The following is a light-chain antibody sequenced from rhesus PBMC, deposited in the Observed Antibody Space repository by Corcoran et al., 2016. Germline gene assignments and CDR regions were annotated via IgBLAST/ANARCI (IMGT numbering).Light chain of an antibody. CDR2: AAS. CDR1: QGISNW. J-gene: IGKJ2*01. Sequence: DIQMTQSPSSLSASVGDRVTITCQASQGISNWLAWYQQKPGKAPKLLIYAASSLQSGVPSRFSGSGSWTEFNLTISSLQPEDFATYYCKQHNSNPYSFGQGTKVEIK. CDR3: KQHNSNPYS. V-gene: IGKV1-33*02.